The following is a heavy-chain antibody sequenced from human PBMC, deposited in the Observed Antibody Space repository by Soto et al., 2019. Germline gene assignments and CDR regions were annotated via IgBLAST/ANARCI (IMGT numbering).Heavy chain of an antibody. V-gene: IGHV3-30*18. CDR2: ISYDGSNK. J-gene: IGHJ4*02. CDR3: AKEGLSVTTIFMDY. CDR1: GFTFSSYG. D-gene: IGHD4-4*01. Sequence: QVQLVESGGGVVQPGRSLRLSCAASGFTFSSYGMHWVRQAPGKGLEWVAVISYDGSNKYYADSVKGRFTISRDNSKNTLYLQMNSLRAEDTAVYYCAKEGLSVTTIFMDYWGQGTLVTVSS.